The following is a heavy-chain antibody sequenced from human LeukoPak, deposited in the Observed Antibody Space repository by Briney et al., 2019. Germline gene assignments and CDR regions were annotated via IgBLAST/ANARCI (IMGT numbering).Heavy chain of an antibody. CDR2: ISSSGSTI. CDR3: ASFGYGGARDQDY. CDR1: GFTFSDYY. V-gene: IGHV3-11*01. D-gene: IGHD3-10*01. J-gene: IGHJ4*02. Sequence: KPGGSLRLSCAASGFTFSDYYMSWIRQAPGKGLEWVPYISSSGSTIYYADSVKGRFTISRDNAKNSLYLQMNSLRAEDTAVYYCASFGYGGARDQDYWGQGTLVTVSS.